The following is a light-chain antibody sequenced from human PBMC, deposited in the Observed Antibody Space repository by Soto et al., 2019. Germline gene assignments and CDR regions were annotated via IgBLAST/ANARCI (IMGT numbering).Light chain of an antibody. CDR3: QSYDSSLSVV. CDR2: GNS. J-gene: IGLJ2*01. CDR1: RSNIGAGYD. Sequence: QSVLTQPPSLSGAPGQSVTISCTGSRSNIGAGYDVHWYQQLPGTAPKLLIYGNSNRPSGVPDRFSGSKSGTSASLAITGLQAEDEADYYCQSYDSSLSVVFGGGTKLTVL. V-gene: IGLV1-40*01.